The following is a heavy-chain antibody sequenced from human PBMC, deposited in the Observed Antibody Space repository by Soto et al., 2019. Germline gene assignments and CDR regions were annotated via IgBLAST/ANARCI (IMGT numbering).Heavy chain of an antibody. CDR2: MNPGSGDT. J-gene: IGHJ5*02. V-gene: IGHV1-8*01. Sequence: ASVKVSCRASGYTFTKHDVTWVRPATGQGLEWMGWMNPGSGDTGYAQKFQGRVTMTRDISIATAYMELSSLRSDDTAIYYCARMATFGSLNWFDPWGQGTLVTVSA. CDR3: ARMATFGSLNWFDP. D-gene: IGHD3-16*01. CDR1: GYTFTKHD.